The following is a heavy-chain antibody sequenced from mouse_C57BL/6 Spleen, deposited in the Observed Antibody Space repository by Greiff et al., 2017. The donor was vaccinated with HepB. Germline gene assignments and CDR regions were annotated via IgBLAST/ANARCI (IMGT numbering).Heavy chain of an antibody. Sequence: EVNVVESGEGLVKPGGSLKLSCAASGFTFSSYAMSWVRQTPEKRLEWVAYISSGGDYIYYADTVKGRFTISRDNARNTLYLQMSSLKSEDTAMYYCTREAVVALYWYFDVWGTGTTVTVSS. D-gene: IGHD1-1*01. CDR1: GFTFSSYA. J-gene: IGHJ1*03. CDR2: ISSGGDYI. CDR3: TREAVVALYWYFDV. V-gene: IGHV5-9-1*02.